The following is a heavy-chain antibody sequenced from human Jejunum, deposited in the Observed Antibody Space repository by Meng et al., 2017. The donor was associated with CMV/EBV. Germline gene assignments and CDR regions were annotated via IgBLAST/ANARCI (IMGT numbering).Heavy chain of an antibody. CDR2: IPHRGSS. V-gene: IGHV4-4*03. J-gene: IGHJ4*02. Sequence: QLRESGPALWTPPETPSLTCAVSGDSITNHNWWAWVRQPPGKGLEWIGEIPHRGSSAYNPSLKSRVSMSIDKSKNQFSLKLTSVTAADTAVYYCARVDMGGTRPAYWGQGTLVTVSS. D-gene: IGHD6-19*01. CDR3: ARVDMGGTRPAY. CDR1: GDSITNHNW.